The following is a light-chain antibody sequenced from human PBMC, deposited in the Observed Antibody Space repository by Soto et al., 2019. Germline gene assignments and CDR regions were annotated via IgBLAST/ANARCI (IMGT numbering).Light chain of an antibody. J-gene: IGLJ1*01. V-gene: IGLV1-44*01. CDR1: SSNIGSSN. Sequence: QSVLTQPPSASGTPGQRVTISCSGSSSNIGSSNVNWYQQLPGTAPKLLIYTNNQRPSGVPDRFSGSKSGTSASLAISGLQAEDEADYYCSSYTSSSPCVFGTGTKVTVL. CDR3: SSYTSSSPCV. CDR2: TNN.